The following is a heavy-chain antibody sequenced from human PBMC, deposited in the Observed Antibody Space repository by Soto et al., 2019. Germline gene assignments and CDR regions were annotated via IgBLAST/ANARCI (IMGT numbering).Heavy chain of an antibody. CDR2: IYPGDSDT. J-gene: IGHJ3*02. V-gene: IGHV5-51*01. CDR1: GYSFTRYW. D-gene: IGHD2-2*01. Sequence: GESLKISCEASGYSFTRYWIGWVRQMPGKGLEWMGIIYPGDSDTRYSPSFQGQVTISADKPISTAYLQWSSLKASDTAIYYCARPRVPAAIDAFDMWGQGTMVTVSS. CDR3: ARPRVPAAIDAFDM.